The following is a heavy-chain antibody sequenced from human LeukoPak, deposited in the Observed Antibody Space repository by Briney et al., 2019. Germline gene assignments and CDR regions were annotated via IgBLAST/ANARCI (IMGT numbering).Heavy chain of an antibody. J-gene: IGHJ4*02. D-gene: IGHD3-9*01. CDR2: ISGSGGST. CDR3: AKSGFDYDILTGFDY. V-gene: IGHV3-23*01. Sequence: PGGSLRLSCAASGFTFSSYAMSWVRQAPGKGLEWVSAISGSGGSTYYADSVKGRFTISRDNSKNTLYLQMNSLRAEDTAVYYCAKSGFDYDILTGFDYWGQGTLVTVSS. CDR1: GFTFSSYA.